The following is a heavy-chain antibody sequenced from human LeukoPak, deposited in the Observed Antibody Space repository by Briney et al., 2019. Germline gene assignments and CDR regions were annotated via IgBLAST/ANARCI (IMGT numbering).Heavy chain of an antibody. CDR3: ARSDGGIVATDLDY. V-gene: IGHV3-33*01. J-gene: IGHJ4*02. CDR2: IWYDGSNK. D-gene: IGHD5-12*01. CDR1: GFTFSSYG. Sequence: GGSLRLSCAASGFTFSSYGMHWVRQAPGKGLEWVAVIWYDGSNKYYADSVKGRFTISRDNSKNTLYLQMNSLRAEDTAVYYCARSDGGIVATDLDYWGQGTLVTVSS.